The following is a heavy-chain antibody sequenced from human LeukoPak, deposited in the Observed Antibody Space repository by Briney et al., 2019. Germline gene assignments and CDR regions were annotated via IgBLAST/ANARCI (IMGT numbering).Heavy chain of an antibody. D-gene: IGHD4/OR15-4a*01. J-gene: IGHJ4*02. V-gene: IGHV3-74*01. Sequence: GGSLRLSCAASGFTLSAYWVHWVRQAPGKRLVWVSRVNPDGSGTSYADSVKGRFTISRDNAKNTLYMYMNSLRAEDTAVYFCARDLTGSQDYWGQGTLVPVSS. CDR3: ARDLTGSQDY. CDR1: GFTLSAYW. CDR2: VNPDGSGT.